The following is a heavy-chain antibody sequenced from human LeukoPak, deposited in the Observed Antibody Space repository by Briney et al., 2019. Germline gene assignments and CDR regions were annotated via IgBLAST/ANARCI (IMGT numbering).Heavy chain of an antibody. Sequence: ASVKVSCKASGYTFTSYYMHWVRQAPGQGLEWMGWINPNSGGTNYAQKFQGRVTMTRDTSISTAYMELCRLRSDDTAVYYCARELPYYYGSGSSDGNYWGQGTLVTVSS. D-gene: IGHD3-10*01. CDR3: ARELPYYYGSGSSDGNY. CDR1: GYTFTSYY. CDR2: INPNSGGT. V-gene: IGHV1-2*02. J-gene: IGHJ4*02.